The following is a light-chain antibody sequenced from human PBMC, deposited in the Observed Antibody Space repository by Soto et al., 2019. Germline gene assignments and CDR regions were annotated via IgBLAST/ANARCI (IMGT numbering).Light chain of an antibody. V-gene: IGKV3-20*01. CDR3: QQYGSSPIT. Sequence: EIVLTQSPGTLSLSPGERATLSCRASQSVSSDSLAWYQQKPGQAPRLLIYGASTRATGIPDRFSGSGSGTDFTLTISRLEPEDVAVYYCQQYGSSPITFGQGTKVEIK. CDR2: GAS. CDR1: QSVSSDS. J-gene: IGKJ1*01.